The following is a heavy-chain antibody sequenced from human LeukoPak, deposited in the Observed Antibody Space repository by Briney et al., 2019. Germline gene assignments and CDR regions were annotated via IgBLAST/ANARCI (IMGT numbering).Heavy chain of an antibody. CDR1: GYIFTGYY. D-gene: IGHD6-13*01. Sequence: ASVKVSCKTSGYIFTGYYMHWVRQAPGQGLEWMGWINPNNGGTNYAQKFQGRVTMTRDTSISTAYMELSRLRSDDTAVYYCAREGAPAADTNWFDPWGQGTLVIVSS. J-gene: IGHJ5*02. V-gene: IGHV1-2*02. CDR3: AREGAPAADTNWFDP. CDR2: INPNNGGT.